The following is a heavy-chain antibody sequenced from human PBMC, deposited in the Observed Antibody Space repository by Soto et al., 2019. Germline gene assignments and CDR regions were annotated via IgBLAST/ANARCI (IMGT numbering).Heavy chain of an antibody. CDR2: INPSGGTT. CDR1: GYTFTSYG. CDR3: ARAAGGSGSFSYAFDI. J-gene: IGHJ3*02. Sequence: ASVKVSCKASGYTFTSYGISWVRQAPGQGLEWMGIINPSGGTTNYAQKFQGRATMTRDTSTSTVYMELSSLRSEDTAVYYCARAAGGSGSFSYAFDIWGQGTMVTVSS. D-gene: IGHD3-10*01. V-gene: IGHV1-46*03.